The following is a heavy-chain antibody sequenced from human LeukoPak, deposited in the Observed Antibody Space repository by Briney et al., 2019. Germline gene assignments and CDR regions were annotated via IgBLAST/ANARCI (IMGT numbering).Heavy chain of an antibody. J-gene: IGHJ4*02. CDR2: IRYDGSNK. CDR3: AKRHGDYYGSGSYYYFDY. Sequence: QAGGSLRLSCAASGFTFSSYGMHWVRQAPGKGLEWVAFIRYDGSNKYYADSVKGRFTISRDNSKNTLYLQMNSLRAEDTAVYYCAKRHGDYYGSGSYYYFDYWGQGTLVTVSS. D-gene: IGHD3-10*01. CDR1: GFTFSSYG. V-gene: IGHV3-30*02.